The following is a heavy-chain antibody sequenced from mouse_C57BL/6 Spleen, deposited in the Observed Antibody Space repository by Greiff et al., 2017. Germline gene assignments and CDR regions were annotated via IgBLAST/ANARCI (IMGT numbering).Heavy chain of an antibody. CDR3: ARDRDIPFAY. J-gene: IGHJ3*01. V-gene: IGHV3-6*01. Sequence: VQLKESGPGLVKPSQSLSLTCSVTGYSITSGYYWNWIRQFPGNKLEWMGYISYDGSNNYNPSLKNRISITRDTSKNQFFLKLNSVTTEDTATYYCARDRDIPFAYWGQGTLVTVSA. CDR1: GYSITSGYY. D-gene: IGHD3-3*01. CDR2: ISYDGSN.